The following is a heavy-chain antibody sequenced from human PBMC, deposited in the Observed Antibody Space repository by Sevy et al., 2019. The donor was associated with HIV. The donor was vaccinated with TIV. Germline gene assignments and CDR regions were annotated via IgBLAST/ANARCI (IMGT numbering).Heavy chain of an antibody. CDR3: AREGESSGHAGAFDT. Sequence: GGSLRLSCSAPGIAFSASIMHRVRQAPRKGLEWVALASYDGSIQYGGPGNGRFGISRDDSKKMLYLQMSSLTTEDTGVYYCAREGESSGHAGAFDTWGQGTMVTVSS. CDR2: ASYDGSIQ. V-gene: IGHV3-30*09. D-gene: IGHD3-22*01. J-gene: IGHJ3*02. CDR1: GIAFSASI.